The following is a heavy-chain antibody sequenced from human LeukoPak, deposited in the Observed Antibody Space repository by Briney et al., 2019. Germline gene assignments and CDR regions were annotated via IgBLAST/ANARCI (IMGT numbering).Heavy chain of an antibody. D-gene: IGHD6-19*01. V-gene: IGHV4-59*01. CDR1: GGSIGYYY. Sequence: PSETLSLTCTVSGGSIGYYYWSWIRQSPGKGLEWLGYVYDSGTTNYNPSLKSRLTISVVTSKTQFSLKLYSVTAADTAVYYRARAGYVSGSVCAFDIWGQGTVVTVSS. J-gene: IGHJ3*02. CDR3: ARAGYVSGSVCAFDI. CDR2: VYDSGTT.